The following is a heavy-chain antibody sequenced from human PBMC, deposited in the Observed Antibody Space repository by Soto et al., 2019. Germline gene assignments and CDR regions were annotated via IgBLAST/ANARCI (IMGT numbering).Heavy chain of an antibody. CDR3: AKDASIGRTVTTDYFQH. V-gene: IGHV3-30*18. CDR2: ISYDGSNK. CDR1: GFTFSSYG. J-gene: IGHJ1*01. Sequence: GGSLRLSCAASGFTFSSYGMHWVRQAPGKGLEWVAVISYDGSNKYYADSVKGRFTISSDNSKNTLYLKMNSLRAEDTAVSYCAKDASIGRTVTTDYFQHWGQGTLVTVSS. D-gene: IGHD4-17*01.